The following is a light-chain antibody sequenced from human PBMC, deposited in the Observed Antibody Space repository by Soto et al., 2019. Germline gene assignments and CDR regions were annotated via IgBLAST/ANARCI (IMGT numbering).Light chain of an antibody. CDR3: QQYNSYGT. Sequence: DIQMTQSPSTLSASVGDRVTITCRASQSISSGLAWYQQKPGKAPKLLIYKASSLESGVPSRFSGSGSGTEFTLTISSLQPDDFATYYYQQYNSYGTFGQGTKVEIK. CDR1: QSISSG. J-gene: IGKJ1*01. CDR2: KAS. V-gene: IGKV1-5*03.